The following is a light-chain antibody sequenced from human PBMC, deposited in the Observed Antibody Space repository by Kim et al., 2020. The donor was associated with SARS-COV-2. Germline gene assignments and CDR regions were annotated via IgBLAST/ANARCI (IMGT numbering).Light chain of an antibody. V-gene: IGKV3-11*01. Sequence: LSLSPGDTATPSCSASRSVATYLAWHHQKPGLVPRLLIYGASKSATGIPARLSGSGSGTDFTLTLGALDPADFAVYYCQQRGNFGQGTRLEIK. CDR2: GAS. J-gene: IGKJ5*01. CDR1: RSVATY. CDR3: QQRGN.